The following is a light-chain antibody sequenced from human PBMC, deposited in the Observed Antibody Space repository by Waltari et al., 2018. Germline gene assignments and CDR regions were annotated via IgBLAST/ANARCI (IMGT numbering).Light chain of an antibody. CDR1: QSVTSIA. Sequence: ETVLTQSPGTLSLSPGERATLSCRASQSVTSIALSWYQQKPGQAPSLLIYGASRRATGIPDRFSGSGSGTDFTLTISRLEPEDFAVYYCQHYDGLVVTFGGGTXVEI. CDR3: QHYDGLVVT. V-gene: IGKV3-20*01. CDR2: GAS. J-gene: IGKJ4*01.